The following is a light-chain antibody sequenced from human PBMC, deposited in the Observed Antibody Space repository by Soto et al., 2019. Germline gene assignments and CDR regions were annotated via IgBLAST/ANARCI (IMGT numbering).Light chain of an antibody. CDR1: QSISSS. CDR2: GAS. V-gene: IGKV3-15*01. J-gene: IGKJ5*01. Sequence: EIMMTQSPPTLSVSPGERATLSCRASQSISSSLAWYQQKPGQAPRLLIYGASTRATGTPARFSGSGCGTELSLTISSLLSEDFAVYYCQQYKSWPPITFGQGTRLEI. CDR3: QQYKSWPPIT.